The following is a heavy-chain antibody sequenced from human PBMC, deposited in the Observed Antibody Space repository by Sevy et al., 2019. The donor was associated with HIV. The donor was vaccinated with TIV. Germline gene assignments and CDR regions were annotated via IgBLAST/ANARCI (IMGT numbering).Heavy chain of an antibody. Sequence: GGSLRLSCAASGFTFSSYWMSWVRQAPGKGLEWVANIKQDGSEKYYVDSVKGRFKIPRDNAENSLYLQMNSLRAEDTAVYYCARDSAVLWFGEEGGDAFDIWGQGTMVTVSS. D-gene: IGHD3-10*01. CDR1: GFTFSSYW. CDR2: IKQDGSEK. V-gene: IGHV3-7*01. CDR3: ARDSAVLWFGEEGGDAFDI. J-gene: IGHJ3*02.